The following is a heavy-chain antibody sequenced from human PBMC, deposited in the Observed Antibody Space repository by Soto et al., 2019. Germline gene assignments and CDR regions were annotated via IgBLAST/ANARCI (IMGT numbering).Heavy chain of an antibody. CDR2: IYRTGST. D-gene: IGHD1-7*01. CDR3: ASRDPGTSVDY. CDR1: DGSFTGNNW. V-gene: IGHV4-4*02. Sequence: SETLSLSCPFSDGSFTGNNWWSWVRQPPGQGLEWIGEIYRTGSTNYNPSPKSRVTISLDKSENQFSLKVTSLTAADTAVYYCASRDPGTSVDYWGQGTLVTGS. J-gene: IGHJ4*02.